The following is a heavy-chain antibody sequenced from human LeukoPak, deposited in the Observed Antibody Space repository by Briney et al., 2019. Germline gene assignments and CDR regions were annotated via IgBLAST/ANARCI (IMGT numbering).Heavy chain of an antibody. CDR3: ARVTPYYGSGSYSEPIDY. D-gene: IGHD3-10*01. V-gene: IGHV3-74*01. CDR2: INSDGSSK. J-gene: IGHJ4*02. CDR1: GFTFSSYW. Sequence: PGGSLRLSCAASGFTFSSYWMHWLRQAPGKGLVWVSRINSDGSSKSYADSVKGRFTISRDNAKNTLYLQMNSLRAEDTAVYYCARVTPYYGSGSYSEPIDYWGQGTLVTVSS.